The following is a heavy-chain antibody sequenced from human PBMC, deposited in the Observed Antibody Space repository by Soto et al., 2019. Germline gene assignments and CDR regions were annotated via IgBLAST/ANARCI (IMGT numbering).Heavy chain of an antibody. CDR3: TTLSYLYYDGMDV. V-gene: IGHV3-15*01. CDR2: IKSKVDGGTA. CDR1: GFTFSNAW. Sequence: LRLSCDASGFTFSNAWMNWVRQGPGKGLEWLGRIKSKVDGGTADYVAATKGRFSIARDDLKNMLYLQMDSLKPADTAVYYCTTLSYLYYDGMDVWGQGTTVTVSS. J-gene: IGHJ6*02. D-gene: IGHD2-2*01.